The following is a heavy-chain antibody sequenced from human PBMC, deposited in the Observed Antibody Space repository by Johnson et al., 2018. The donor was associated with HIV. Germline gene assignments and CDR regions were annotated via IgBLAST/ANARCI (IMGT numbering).Heavy chain of an antibody. CDR2: ISSSGDTT. Sequence: QVHLVESGGDLVKPGGSLRLSCAASGFIFSDYCMSWIRQAPGKGLEWVSYISSSGDTTYYADSVKGRFTISRDIAENSLYLQMNSLRAEDTAVYYCARDGVYSSPWDALDIWGHGTMVTVSS. V-gene: IGHV3-11*04. D-gene: IGHD6-13*01. J-gene: IGHJ3*02. CDR3: ARDGVYSSPWDALDI. CDR1: GFIFSDYC.